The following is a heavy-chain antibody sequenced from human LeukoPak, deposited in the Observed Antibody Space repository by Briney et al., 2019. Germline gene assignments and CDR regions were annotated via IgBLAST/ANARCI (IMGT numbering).Heavy chain of an antibody. V-gene: IGHV3-53*01. J-gene: IGHJ3*02. CDR1: GFTASSNY. CDR3: ARQSTSCYPYHDAFDI. D-gene: IGHD2-2*01. Sequence: GGSLRLSCAASGFTASSNYMSWVRQAPGKGLEWVSVIYSGGSTYYADSVKGRFTISRDNSKNTLYLQMNSLRAEDTAVYYCARQSTSCYPYHDAFDIWGQGTMVTVSS. CDR2: IYSGGST.